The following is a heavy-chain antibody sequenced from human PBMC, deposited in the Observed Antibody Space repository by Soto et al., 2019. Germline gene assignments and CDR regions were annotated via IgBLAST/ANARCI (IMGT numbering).Heavy chain of an antibody. Sequence: PGGSLRLSCAASGFTVSSNYMSWVRQAPGKGLEWVSVIYSGGSTYYADSVKGRFTISRDNSKNTLYLQMNSLRAEDTVVYYCASGFGVDSYYYYYYGMDVWGQGTTVTVSS. D-gene: IGHD3-3*01. CDR1: GFTVSSNY. J-gene: IGHJ6*02. CDR3: ASGFGVDSYYYYYYGMDV. CDR2: IYSGGST. V-gene: IGHV3-53*01.